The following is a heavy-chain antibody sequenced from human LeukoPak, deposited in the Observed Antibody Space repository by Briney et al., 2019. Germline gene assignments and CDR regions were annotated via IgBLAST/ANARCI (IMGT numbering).Heavy chain of an antibody. Sequence: SETLSLTCTVSGGSISSGSYYWSWIRQPPGKGLEWPGYIYYSGSTNYNPSLKSRVTISVDTSKNQFSLRLSSVTAADTAVYYCARVYGDHDAFDIWGQGTMVTVSS. J-gene: IGHJ3*02. D-gene: IGHD4-17*01. V-gene: IGHV4-61*01. CDR1: GGSISSGSYY. CDR2: IYYSGST. CDR3: ARVYGDHDAFDI.